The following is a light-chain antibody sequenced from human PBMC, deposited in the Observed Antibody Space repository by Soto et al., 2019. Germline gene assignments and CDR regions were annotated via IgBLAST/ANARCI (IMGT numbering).Light chain of an antibody. J-gene: IGKJ5*01. CDR3: QHYGSSPFT. CDR1: QSLSSN. Sequence: EIVLTQSPATLSVSPGERATLSCRASQSLSSNLAWYQQKPGPAPRLLIYGASTRATGIPARFSGSGSGTDFTLTISCLEPEDFAVYFCQHYGSSPFTFGQGTRLEIK. CDR2: GAS. V-gene: IGKV3-20*01.